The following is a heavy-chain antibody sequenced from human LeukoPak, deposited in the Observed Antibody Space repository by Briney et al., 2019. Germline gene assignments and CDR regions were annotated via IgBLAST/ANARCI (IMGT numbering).Heavy chain of an antibody. Sequence: ASVKVSCKASGYTFTSYYMHWVRQAPGQGLEWMGIINPSGGSTSYAQKFQGRVTVTRDTSTSTVYMELSSLRSEDTAVYYCARLRPGYYFDYWGQGTLVTVSS. CDR3: ARLRPGYYFDY. CDR2: INPSGGST. J-gene: IGHJ4*02. CDR1: GYTFTSYY. D-gene: IGHD1-14*01. V-gene: IGHV1-46*01.